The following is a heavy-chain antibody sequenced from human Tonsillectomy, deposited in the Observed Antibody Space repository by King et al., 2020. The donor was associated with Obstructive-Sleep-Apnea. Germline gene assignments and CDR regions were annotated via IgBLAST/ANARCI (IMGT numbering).Heavy chain of an antibody. CDR2: ISSSSTYT. CDR3: ARDGAFSDEGALD. J-gene: IGHJ4*02. V-gene: IGHV3-11*06. CDR1: GFTFSDYY. D-gene: IGHD3-16*01. Sequence: VQLVQSGGGLVKPGGSLRLSCAASGFTFSDYYMSWIRQAPGKGLEWVSYISSSSTYTNYADSVKGRFTISRDNAKNSLYLQMNSLRAEDTAVYYCARDGAFSDEGALDWRQGSLVTVSS.